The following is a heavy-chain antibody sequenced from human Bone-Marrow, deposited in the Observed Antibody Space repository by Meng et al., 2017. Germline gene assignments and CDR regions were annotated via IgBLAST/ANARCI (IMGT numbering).Heavy chain of an antibody. CDR1: GGSFSGYY. CDR2: INHSGST. V-gene: IGHV4-34*01. D-gene: IGHD4-23*01. J-gene: IGHJ4*02. CDR3: ARGVASPIFSTVVTPAFDY. Sequence: QVQRQQLGAGLLKPSGSRPLTCAVFGGSFSGYYWSWIRQPPGKGLEWIGEINHSGSTNYNPSLKSRVTISVDTSKNQFSLKLSSVTAADTAVYYCARGVASPIFSTVVTPAFDYWGQGTLVTVSS.